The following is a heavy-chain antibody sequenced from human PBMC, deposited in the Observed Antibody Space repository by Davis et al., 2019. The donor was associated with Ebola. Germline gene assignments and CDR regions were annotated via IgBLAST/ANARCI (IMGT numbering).Heavy chain of an antibody. Sequence: GESLNLSCKASGFKFSDSWLYWVRQSPGNGLVWVSRINGDGTIVNYADSVKGRFTLSRDNAKNTVSLQMNSLRAEDTAVYYCARGGTTVVTPSPLDYWGQGTLVTVSS. CDR1: GFKFSDSW. D-gene: IGHD4-23*01. V-gene: IGHV3-74*01. CDR2: INGDGTIV. CDR3: ARGGTTVVTPSPLDY. J-gene: IGHJ4*02.